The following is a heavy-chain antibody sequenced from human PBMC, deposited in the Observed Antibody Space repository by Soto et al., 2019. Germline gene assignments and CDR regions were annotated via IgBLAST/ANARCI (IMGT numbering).Heavy chain of an antibody. D-gene: IGHD1-1*01. CDR1: GGSISSSSYY. CDR2: IYYSGST. Sequence: PSETLSLTCTVSGGSISSSSYYWGWIRQPPGKGLEWIGSIYYSGSTYYNPSLKSRVTISVDTSKNQFSLKLSSVTAADTAVYYCARLSQLQRSSYYFDYWGQGTLVTVSS. J-gene: IGHJ4*02. CDR3: ARLSQLQRSSYYFDY. V-gene: IGHV4-39*01.